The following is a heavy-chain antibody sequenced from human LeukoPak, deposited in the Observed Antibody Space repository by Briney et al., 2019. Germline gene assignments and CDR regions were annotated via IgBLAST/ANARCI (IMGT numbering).Heavy chain of an antibody. D-gene: IGHD2/OR15-2a*01. J-gene: IGHJ4*02. V-gene: IGHV4-31*03. CDR1: GGSIRSGDHY. CDR3: ARTIYYFDS. Sequence: PSQTLSLTCTVSGGSIRSGDHYWSWIRQHPGKGLEWIAYVYCTGSTYYNPSLKSRVTISIDTSKNQFSLKLSSVTAADTALYYCARTIYYFDSWGQGTLVTVSS. CDR2: VYCTGST.